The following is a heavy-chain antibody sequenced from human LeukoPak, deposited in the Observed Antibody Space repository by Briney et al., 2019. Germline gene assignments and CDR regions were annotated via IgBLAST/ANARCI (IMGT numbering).Heavy chain of an antibody. Sequence: GGSLRLSCAASGFTFSDYYMSSLRQAPGKGLEWVSYISSSGSIIYYADSVKGRFTISRDNAKNSLYLQMNSLRAEDTAVYYCARHTVTTGGPGLSRVYFDYWGQGTLVTVSS. CDR3: ARHTVTTGGPGLSRVYFDY. CDR2: ISSSGSII. D-gene: IGHD4-11*01. V-gene: IGHV3-11*04. J-gene: IGHJ4*02. CDR1: GFTFSDYY.